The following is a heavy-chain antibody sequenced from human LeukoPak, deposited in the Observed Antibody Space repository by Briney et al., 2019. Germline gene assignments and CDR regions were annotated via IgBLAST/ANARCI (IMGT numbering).Heavy chain of an antibody. V-gene: IGHV1-46*01. CDR2: INPSGGST. CDR3: ARDAIENYDFWSGSYYYFDY. D-gene: IGHD3-3*01. J-gene: IGHJ4*02. Sequence: ASVKVSCKSSGHTFTNYYIHWVRQAPGQGLEWMGIINPSGGSTTYAQGFQDRVTMTRDTSTSTVYMELSSLTSEDTAVYYCARDAIENYDFWSGSYYYFDYWGQGTLVTVSS. CDR1: GHTFTNYY.